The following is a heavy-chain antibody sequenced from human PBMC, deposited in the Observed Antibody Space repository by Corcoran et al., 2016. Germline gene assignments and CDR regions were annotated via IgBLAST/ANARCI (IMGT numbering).Heavy chain of an antibody. D-gene: IGHD2-2*01. CDR1: GGSFSGYY. Sequence: QVQLQQWGAGLLKPSETLSLTCAVYGGSFSGYYWSWIRQPPGKGLEWIGEINHSGSTNYNPSLKSRVTISVDTSKNQFSLKLSSVTAADTAVYYCARRQPRTKAQKPQQKVVPAALDYFDYWGQGTLVTVSS. CDR3: ARRQPRTKAQKPQQKVVPAALDYFDY. V-gene: IGHV4-34*01. CDR2: INHSGST. J-gene: IGHJ4*02.